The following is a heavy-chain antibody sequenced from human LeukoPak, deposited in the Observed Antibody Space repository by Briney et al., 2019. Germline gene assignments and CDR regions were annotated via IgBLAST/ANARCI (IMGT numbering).Heavy chain of an antibody. CDR2: INPNSGGT. CDR3: ARGPADPYYTGPYGSGSYSDY. Sequence: GASVKVSCKASGYTFTGYHIYWVRQAPGQGLQWMGWINPNSGGTKNAQKFQDRVTMTRDTSICTAYMELSGLTSDDTAVYYCARGPADPYYTGPYGSGSYSDYWGQGTLVTVSS. CDR1: GYTFTGYH. V-gene: IGHV1-2*02. D-gene: IGHD3-10*01. J-gene: IGHJ4*02.